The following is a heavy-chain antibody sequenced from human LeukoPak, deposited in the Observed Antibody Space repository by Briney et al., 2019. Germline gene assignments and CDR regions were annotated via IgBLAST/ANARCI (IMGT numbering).Heavy chain of an antibody. J-gene: IGHJ6*02. Sequence: GGSLRLSCAASGFTFSSYWMSWVRQAPGKGLEWVSSISSSSSYIYYADSVKGRFTISRDNAKNSLYLQMYSLRAEDTAVYYCARDLYCSSTSCYLSYYYYYGMDVWGQGTTVTVSS. CDR1: GFTFSSYW. D-gene: IGHD2-2*01. CDR2: ISSSSSYI. CDR3: ARDLYCSSTSCYLSYYYYYGMDV. V-gene: IGHV3-21*01.